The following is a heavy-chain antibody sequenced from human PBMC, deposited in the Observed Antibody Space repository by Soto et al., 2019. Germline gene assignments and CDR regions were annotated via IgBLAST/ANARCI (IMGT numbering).Heavy chain of an antibody. Sequence: SETLSLTCTVSGGSISSYYWSWIRQPPGKGLEWIGYIYYSGSTNYNPSLKSRVTISVDTSKNQFSLRLSSVTAADTAVYYCASQLLPEYYYYYMDVWGKGTTVTVSS. CDR3: ASQLLPEYYYYYMDV. CDR2: IYYSGST. J-gene: IGHJ6*03. V-gene: IGHV4-59*01. CDR1: GGSISSYY. D-gene: IGHD3-10*01.